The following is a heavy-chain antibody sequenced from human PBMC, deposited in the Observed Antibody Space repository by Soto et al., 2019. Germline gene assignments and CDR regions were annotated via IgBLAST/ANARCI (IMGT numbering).Heavy chain of an antibody. D-gene: IGHD1-7*01. CDR3: ATQERYNWNYGAEYYYYGMDV. Sequence: SSETLSLTCTVSGGSISSYYWSWIRQPPGKGLEWIGYIYYSGSTNYNPSLKSRVTISVDTSKNQFSLKLSSVTAADTAVYYCATQERYNWNYGAEYYYYGMDVWGQGTTVTVSS. J-gene: IGHJ6*02. CDR2: IYYSGST. V-gene: IGHV4-59*01. CDR1: GGSISSYY.